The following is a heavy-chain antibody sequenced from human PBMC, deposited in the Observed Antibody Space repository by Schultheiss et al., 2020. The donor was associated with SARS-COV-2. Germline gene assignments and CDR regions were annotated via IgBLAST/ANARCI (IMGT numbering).Heavy chain of an antibody. CDR1: GFTFSYYY. J-gene: IGHJ4*02. V-gene: IGHV3-30*18. Sequence: GGSLRLSCAASGFTFSYYYMSGVRQAPGKGLEWVAVISYDGSNKYYADSVKGRFTISRDNSKNTLYLQMNSLRAEDTAVYYCAKSRRGYSSSEFDYWGQGTLVTVSS. CDR2: ISYDGSNK. CDR3: AKSRRGYSSSEFDY. D-gene: IGHD6-6*01.